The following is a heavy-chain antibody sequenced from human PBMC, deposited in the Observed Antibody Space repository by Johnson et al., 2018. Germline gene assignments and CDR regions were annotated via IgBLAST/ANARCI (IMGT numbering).Heavy chain of an antibody. CDR1: GFIFSSYG. D-gene: IGHD2-2*01. CDR2: ISYDGSKK. Sequence: VQLVESGGGVVQPGRSLRLSCAASGFIFSSYGMHWVRQAPGKGLEWVAFISYDGSKKYHVDSVKGRFTISRDNSKNTVYVQMNSLRAEDTAVYSCAKDGLYGSTSLSLDYYGMDVWGQGTTVTVSS. V-gene: IGHV3-30*18. CDR3: AKDGLYGSTSLSLDYYGMDV. J-gene: IGHJ6*02.